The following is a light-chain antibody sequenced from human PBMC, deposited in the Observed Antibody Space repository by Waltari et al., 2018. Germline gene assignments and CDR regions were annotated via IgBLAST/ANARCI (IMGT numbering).Light chain of an antibody. J-gene: IGKJ1*01. CDR2: AAS. V-gene: IGKV3-15*01. Sequence: EIVMTQSPATLSVSPGDRATLSCRASQSVSSNLAWYQQHPGQAPRLLIYAASTRATGVPARFSGSGSGTYFTLTISSLQSEDFAVYYCQQYNGWPRTFGQGTKVEI. CDR3: QQYNGWPRT. CDR1: QSVSSN.